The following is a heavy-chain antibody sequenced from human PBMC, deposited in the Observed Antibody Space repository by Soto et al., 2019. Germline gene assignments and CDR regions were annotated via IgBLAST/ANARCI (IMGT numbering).Heavy chain of an antibody. CDR1: GFTFSSYS. J-gene: IGHJ6*02. D-gene: IGHD3-16*01. CDR2: ISSSSSYI. CDR3: ARGDRFRYYYYGMDV. V-gene: IGHV3-21*01. Sequence: GGSLRLSCAASGFTFSSYSMNWVRQAPGKGLEWVSSISSSSSYIYYADSVKGQFTISRDNAKNSLYLQMNSLRAEDTAVYYCARGDRFRYYYYGMDVWGQGTTVTVSS.